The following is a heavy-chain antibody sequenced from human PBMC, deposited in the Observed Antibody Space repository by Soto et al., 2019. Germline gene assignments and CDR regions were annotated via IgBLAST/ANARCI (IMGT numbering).Heavy chain of an antibody. J-gene: IGHJ4*02. CDR3: ASSSYYYDNTYFDY. CDR1: GGSISGYY. CDR2: IYYSGST. D-gene: IGHD3-22*01. Sequence: QVQLQESGPGLMKPSETLSLTCTVSGGSISGYYWSWIRLPPGEGLEWIGYIYYSGSTNYNPSLKSRVTISVDTSENQFSLKLSSVTAADTAVYYCASSSYYYDNTYFDYWGQGILVTVSS. V-gene: IGHV4-59*01.